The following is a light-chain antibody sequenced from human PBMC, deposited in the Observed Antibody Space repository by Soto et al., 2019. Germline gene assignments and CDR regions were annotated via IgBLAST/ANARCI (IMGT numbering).Light chain of an antibody. V-gene: IGLV1-44*01. CDR3: ASWEDSLKGWV. Sequence: QSVLTQPPSASGTPGQRVTISCSGSSSNVGSNTVSWYQQLPGTAPKVLIYSDDQRPSGVPDRFSGSRSGSSASLALSGLQSGDEAEYYCASWEDSLKGWVNGGGTKVTVL. CDR1: SSNVGSNT. J-gene: IGLJ3*02. CDR2: SDD.